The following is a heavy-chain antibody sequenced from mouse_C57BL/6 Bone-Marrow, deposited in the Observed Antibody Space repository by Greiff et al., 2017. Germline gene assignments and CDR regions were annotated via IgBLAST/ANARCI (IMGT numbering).Heavy chain of an antibody. CDR2: IYPRSGNT. D-gene: IGHD3-3*01. CDR3: ARSRDRSNYFDY. J-gene: IGHJ2*01. Sequence: VQLQQSGAELARPGASVKLSCKASGYTFTSYGISWVKQRTGQGLEWIGEIYPRSGNTYYNEKFKGKATLTADKSSSTAYMELRSLTSEDSAVYFCARSRDRSNYFDYWGQGTTLTVSS. CDR1: GYTFTSYG. V-gene: IGHV1-81*01.